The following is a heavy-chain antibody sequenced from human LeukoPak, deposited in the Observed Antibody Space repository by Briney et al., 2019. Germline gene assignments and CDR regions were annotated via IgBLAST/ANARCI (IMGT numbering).Heavy chain of an antibody. J-gene: IGHJ3*02. CDR3: ARDGVITMVRGVMAFDI. D-gene: IGHD3-10*01. V-gene: IGHV3-74*01. CDR1: GFTFSSYW. CDR2: INTDGSST. Sequence: GGSLRLSCAASGFTFSSYWMHWVRQAPGKGLVWVSRINTDGSSTSYADSVKGRFTISRDNAKNTLYLQMNSLRAEDTAVYYCARDGVITMVRGVMAFDIWGQGTMVTVSS.